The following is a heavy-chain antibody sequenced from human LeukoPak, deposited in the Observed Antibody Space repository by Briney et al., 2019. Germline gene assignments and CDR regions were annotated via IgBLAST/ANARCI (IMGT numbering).Heavy chain of an antibody. V-gene: IGHV3-64*01. CDR1: GFTFNSYA. CDR3: ARADCSSSSCYTVAY. CDR2: ISSDGDAT. D-gene: IGHD2-2*02. Sequence: GGSLRLSCAASGFTFNSYAMQWVRQAPGEGLEYVSGISSDGDATYYANSVKERFIISRDNSRNMLYLQMGSLRAEDMAEYYCARADCSSSSCYTVAYWGQGTLVTVSS. J-gene: IGHJ4*02.